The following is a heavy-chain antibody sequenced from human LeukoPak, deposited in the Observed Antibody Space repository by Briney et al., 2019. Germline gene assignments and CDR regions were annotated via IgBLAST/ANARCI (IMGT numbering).Heavy chain of an antibody. CDR3: ARGHYNFWNDYYEDY. D-gene: IGHD3-3*01. V-gene: IGHV4-34*01. J-gene: IGHJ4*02. CDR2: INHSGST. CDR1: GGSFSGYY. Sequence: SETLSLTCAVYGGSFSGYYWSWIRQPPGKGLEWIGEINHSGSTNYNPSLKSRVTISVDTSKNQFSLKLSSVTAADTAVYYCARGHYNFWNDYYEDYWGQGTLVTVSS.